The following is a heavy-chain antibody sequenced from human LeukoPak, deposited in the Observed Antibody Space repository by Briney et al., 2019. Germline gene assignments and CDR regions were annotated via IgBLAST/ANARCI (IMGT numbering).Heavy chain of an antibody. Sequence: ASVKVSCKASGVTFSSYAISWVRQAPGQGLEWMGGIIPIFGTANYAQKFQGRVTITTDESTSTAYMELSSLRSEDTAVYYCARGAGDPYYFDYWGQGTLVTVCS. CDR1: GVTFSSYA. CDR2: IIPIFGTA. J-gene: IGHJ4*02. CDR3: ARGAGDPYYFDY. D-gene: IGHD7-27*01. V-gene: IGHV1-69*05.